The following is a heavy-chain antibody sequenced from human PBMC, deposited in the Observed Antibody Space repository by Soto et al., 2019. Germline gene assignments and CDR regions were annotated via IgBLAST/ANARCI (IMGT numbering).Heavy chain of an antibody. CDR3: ARGYCSGGSCYDFDY. V-gene: IGHV1-2*04. CDR1: GYTFTGYY. CDR2: INPNSGGT. Sequence: QVQLVQSGAEVKKPGASVKVSCKASGYTFTGYYMHWVRQAPGQGLEWMGWINPNSGGTNYAQKFQGWVTMTRDTSISTAYMERSRLRSDDTAVYYCARGYCSGGSCYDFDYWGQGTLVTVSS. J-gene: IGHJ4*02. D-gene: IGHD2-15*01.